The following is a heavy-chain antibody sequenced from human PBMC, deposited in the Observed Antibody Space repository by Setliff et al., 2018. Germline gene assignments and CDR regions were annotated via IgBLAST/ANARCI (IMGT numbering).Heavy chain of an antibody. CDR3: ARDPGSYGYRAFDS. V-gene: IGHV3-48*03. CDR1: GFTFSNYE. J-gene: IGHJ4*02. CDR2: ISNGGGAV. D-gene: IGHD3-16*01. Sequence: GSLRLSCVASGFTFSNYEFNWVRQAPGKGLEWISYISNGGGAVKYADSVKGRFTISRDNAKSSLYLQMNSLRAEDTAVYYCARDPGSYGYRAFDSWGQGALVTVSS.